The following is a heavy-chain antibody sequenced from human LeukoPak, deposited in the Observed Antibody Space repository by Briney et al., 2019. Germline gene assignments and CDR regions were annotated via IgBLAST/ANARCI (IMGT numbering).Heavy chain of an antibody. CDR2: ISSSGTTI. D-gene: IGHD2-21*02. J-gene: IGHJ4*02. CDR1: GFTFSSYE. CDR3: ARVVGFWGDYYFDY. V-gene: IGHV3-48*03. Sequence: PGGSLRLSCAASGFTFSSYEMNWVRQAPGKGLQWVSDISSSGTTIYYADSVKGRFTISRDNAKNSLYLQMNSLRAEDTAVYYCARVVGFWGDYYFDYWGQGTLVTVSS.